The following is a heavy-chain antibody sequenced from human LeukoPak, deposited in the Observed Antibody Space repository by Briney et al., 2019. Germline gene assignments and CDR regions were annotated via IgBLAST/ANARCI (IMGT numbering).Heavy chain of an antibody. J-gene: IGHJ5*02. Sequence: PGGSLRLSCAASGFTFDDYAMHWVRQAPGKGLEWVSLISGDGGSTYYADSVKGRFTIPRDNSKNSLYLQMNSLRTEDTALYYCAKDGDGYNLGDNWFDPWGQGTLVTVSS. D-gene: IGHD5-24*01. CDR3: AKDGDGYNLGDNWFDP. V-gene: IGHV3-43*02. CDR2: ISGDGGST. CDR1: GFTFDDYA.